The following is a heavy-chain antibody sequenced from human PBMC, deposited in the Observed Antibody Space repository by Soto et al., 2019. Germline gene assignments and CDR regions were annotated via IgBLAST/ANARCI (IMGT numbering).Heavy chain of an antibody. CDR3: ARDRTYYYDSSGYDAFDI. J-gene: IGHJ3*02. D-gene: IGHD3-22*01. Sequence: QVQLQESGPGLVKPSETLSLTCTVSGVSISSYYWSWIRQPPGKGLEWIGYIYYSGSTNYNPSLQSRVTISVDTSKHQFSLKRSSVTAADTAVYYCARDRTYYYDSSGYDAFDIWGQGTMVTVSS. CDR2: IYYSGST. V-gene: IGHV4-59*01. CDR1: GVSISSYY.